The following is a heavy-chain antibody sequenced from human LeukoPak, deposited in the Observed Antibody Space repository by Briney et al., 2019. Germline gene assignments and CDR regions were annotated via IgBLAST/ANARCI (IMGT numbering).Heavy chain of an antibody. CDR2: IRNDIPKDGINK. CDR1: GFIFSNYG. D-gene: IGHD6-13*01. V-gene: IGHV3-30*02. CDR3: AKGDSN. J-gene: IGHJ4*02. Sequence: PGGSLRLSCTTSGFIFSNYGMHWFRQAPGKGLEWVALIRNDIPKDGINKYYADSVRGRFTISRDNSKNTVYLQMNSLRVADTAMYYCAKGDSNWGQGTLVTVSS.